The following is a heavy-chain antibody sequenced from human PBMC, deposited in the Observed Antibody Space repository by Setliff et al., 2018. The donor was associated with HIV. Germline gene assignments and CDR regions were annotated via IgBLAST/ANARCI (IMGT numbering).Heavy chain of an antibody. CDR3: TRPQYIYDNSDSDN. D-gene: IGHD3-22*01. V-gene: IGHV3-73*01. CDR2: IKTEAEGYAT. J-gene: IGHJ4*02. CDR1: GFTFSGSP. Sequence: GESLKICCGASGFTFSGSPMHWVRQASGKGLEWVGRIKTEAEGYATAYAASVKGRFTISRDDSKNTAYLQMSSLKTEDTAIYYCTRPQYIYDNSDSDNWGQGTLVTVSS.